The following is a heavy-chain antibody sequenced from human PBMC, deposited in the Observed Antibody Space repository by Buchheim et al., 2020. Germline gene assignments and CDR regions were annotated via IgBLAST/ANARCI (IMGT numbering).Heavy chain of an antibody. J-gene: IGHJ4*02. Sequence: QVQLVQSGAEVKNPGASVKVSCEASGYTFTTYYIHWVRQAPGQGLEWMGIIKLDGGGTTYAQKFQGRVTVTSDTSTSPVYMELRSLRTEDTAVYYCARESPHIMYFDYWGQGTL. CDR1: GYTFTTYY. V-gene: IGHV1-46*01. D-gene: IGHD1-14*01. CDR3: ARESPHIMYFDY. CDR2: IKLDGGGT.